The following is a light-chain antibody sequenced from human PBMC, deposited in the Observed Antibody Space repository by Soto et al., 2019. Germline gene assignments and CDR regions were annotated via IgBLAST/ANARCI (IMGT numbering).Light chain of an antibody. J-gene: IGLJ1*01. CDR1: TIGSKS. V-gene: IGLV3-21*02. CDR2: DDT. Sequence: SYELTQSPSVSVAPGQTARITWWGNTIGSKSVHWYQQRPGQAPVLVVYDDTDRPSGIPERFSGSNSGNTATLTIIRVEAGDEADYYCQVWDTSSEHYVFGTGNKVT. CDR3: QVWDTSSEHYV.